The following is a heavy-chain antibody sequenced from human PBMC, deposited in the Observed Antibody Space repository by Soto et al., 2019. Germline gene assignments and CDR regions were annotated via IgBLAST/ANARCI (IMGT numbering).Heavy chain of an antibody. Sequence: GALRLSCAASGFTFSIYGMHGVRQAPGKGLEWVAVIWYDGSNKYYADSVKGRFTISRDNSKNTLYLQMNSLRAEDTAVYYCARDRGSSWYDYWGQGTLVTVSS. CDR1: GFTFSIYG. CDR3: ARDRGSSWYDY. CDR2: IWYDGSNK. D-gene: IGHD6-13*01. J-gene: IGHJ4*02. V-gene: IGHV3-33*01.